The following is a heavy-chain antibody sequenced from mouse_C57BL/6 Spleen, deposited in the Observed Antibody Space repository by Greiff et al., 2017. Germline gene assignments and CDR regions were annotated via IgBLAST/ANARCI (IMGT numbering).Heavy chain of an antibody. CDR1: GFTFSDYY. J-gene: IGHJ1*03. CDR2: ISNGGGST. D-gene: IGHD1-1*01. CDR3: ARQGTTVVARYWYFDV. Sequence: EVKLMESGGGLVQPGGSLKLSCAASGFTFSDYYMYWVRQTPEKRLEWVAYISNGGGSTYYPDTVKGRFTISRDNAKNTLYLQMSRLKSEDTAMYYCARQGTTVVARYWYFDVWGTGTTVTVSS. V-gene: IGHV5-12*01.